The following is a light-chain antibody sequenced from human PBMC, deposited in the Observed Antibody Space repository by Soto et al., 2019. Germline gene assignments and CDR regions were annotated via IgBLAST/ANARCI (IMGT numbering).Light chain of an antibody. CDR3: QQYNNWPYT. CDR2: GAS. Sequence: EIVMTQSPATLSVSPGERATLSCRASQSVSSNLAWYQQKPGQAPRLLIYGASTRATGIPARFSGSRSGTEFTPTISSLQSEDVAVYYCQQYNNWPYTFGQGTKLEIK. CDR1: QSVSSN. V-gene: IGKV3-15*01. J-gene: IGKJ2*01.